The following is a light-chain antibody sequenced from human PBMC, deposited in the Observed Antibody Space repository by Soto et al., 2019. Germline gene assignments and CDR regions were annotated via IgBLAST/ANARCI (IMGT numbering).Light chain of an antibody. CDR2: KAS. J-gene: IGKJ2*03. Sequence: DIQMTQSPSALSAYVGDRVTLTCRASQSISAWLAWYQQKPGKAPKLLIYKASTLQSGVPSRFSGSGSGADFTLTISSLQPDDFGTYYCQQYTTYYSFGQGTKVDI. V-gene: IGKV1-5*03. CDR1: QSISAW. CDR3: QQYTTYYS.